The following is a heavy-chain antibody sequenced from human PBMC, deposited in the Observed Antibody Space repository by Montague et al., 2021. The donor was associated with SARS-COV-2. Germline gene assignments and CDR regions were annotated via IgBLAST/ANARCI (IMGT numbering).Heavy chain of an antibody. Sequence: SETLSLTCTVSVHSISRSSYSRIWIPHLSSTVLVWIGIIYYSWSTYYNPSLKSRVTISVDTSKNQFSLKLSSVTAADTAVYYCVEIVGAADYWGQGTLVTVSS. CDR1: VHSISRSSYS. CDR2: IYYSWST. D-gene: IGHD1-26*01. CDR3: VEIVGAADY. V-gene: IGHV4-39*01. J-gene: IGHJ4*02.